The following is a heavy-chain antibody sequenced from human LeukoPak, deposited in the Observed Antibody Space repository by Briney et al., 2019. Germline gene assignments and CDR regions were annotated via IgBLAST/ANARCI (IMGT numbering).Heavy chain of an antibody. J-gene: IGHJ6*03. Sequence: GGSLRLSCAVSGLTFSDYWMHWVRQAPGKGLEWVSSISSSSSYIYYADSVKGRFTISRDNAKNSLYLQMNSLRAEDTAVYYCARGEMPGGYYYYMDVWGKGTTVTVSS. CDR1: GLTFSDYW. D-gene: IGHD5-24*01. V-gene: IGHV3-21*01. CDR2: ISSSSSYI. CDR3: ARGEMPGGYYYYMDV.